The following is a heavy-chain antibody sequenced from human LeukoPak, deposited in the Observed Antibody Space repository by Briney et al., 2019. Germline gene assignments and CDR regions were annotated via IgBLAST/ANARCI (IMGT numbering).Heavy chain of an antibody. Sequence: GGSLRLSCVSSGFTFSDYWMIWVRQAPGKGLEWVASIEKDGSQEFYVDSVKGRFTISRDNAKNSMYLQMNSPRVEDMAVYYCVRYEFVYWGQGTLVTVSS. J-gene: IGHJ4*02. CDR2: IEKDGSQE. CDR1: GFTFSDYW. CDR3: VRYEFVY. V-gene: IGHV3-7*01. D-gene: IGHD2-8*01.